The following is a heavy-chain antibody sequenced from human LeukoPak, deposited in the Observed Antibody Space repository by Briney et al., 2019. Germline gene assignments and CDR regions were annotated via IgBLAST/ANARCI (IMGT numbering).Heavy chain of an antibody. CDR1: GGSISSYY. D-gene: IGHD6-19*01. CDR3: ARRAAGGIYGMDV. CDR2: IYYSGST. J-gene: IGHJ6*02. Sequence: SETLSLTCTVSGGSISSYYWSWIRQPPGKGLEWMGYIYYSGSTNYNPSLKSRVTISVDTSKNQFSLKLSSVTAADTAVYYCARRAAGGIYGMDVWGQGTTVTVSS. V-gene: IGHV4-59*08.